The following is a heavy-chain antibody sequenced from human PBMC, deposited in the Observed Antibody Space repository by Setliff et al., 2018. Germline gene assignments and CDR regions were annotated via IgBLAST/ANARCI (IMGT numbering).Heavy chain of an antibody. Sequence: GASVKVSCKASGGTFSSYAISWVRQAPGQGLEWMGGIIPIFGTANYAQKFQGRVTITTDESTSTAYMELSSLRSEDTAVYYCAREGNYDYVWGSYRDDAFDIWGQGTMGTVS. J-gene: IGHJ3*02. CDR1: GGTFSSYA. D-gene: IGHD3-16*02. V-gene: IGHV1-69*05. CDR3: AREGNYDYVWGSYRDDAFDI. CDR2: IIPIFGTA.